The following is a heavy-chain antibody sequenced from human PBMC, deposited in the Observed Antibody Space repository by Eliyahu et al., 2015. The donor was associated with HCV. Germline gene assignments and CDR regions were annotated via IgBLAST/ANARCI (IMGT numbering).Heavy chain of an antibody. CDR2: IYYSGST. V-gene: IGHV4-59*08. CDR1: GGSISSYY. J-gene: IGHJ5*02. D-gene: IGHD5-12*01. CDR3: ARQRNSGHDVDWFDP. Sequence: QVQLQESGPGLVKPSETLSLTCPVSGGSISSYYWXWXRQPPRKGLEWIGYIYYSGSTNYNPSLKSRVTISVDTSKNQFSLKLSSVTAADTAVYYCARQRNSGHDVDWFDPWGQGTLVTVSS.